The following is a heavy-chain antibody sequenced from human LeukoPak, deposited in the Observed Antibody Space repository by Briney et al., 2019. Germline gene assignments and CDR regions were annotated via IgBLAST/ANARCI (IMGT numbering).Heavy chain of an antibody. V-gene: IGHV3-23*01. CDR1: GFTFSTYA. Sequence: GASLRLSCAASGFTFSTYAMSWVRQAPGKGLEWVSVISGSGGSIYYADSVKGRFTISRDNSKNTLYPQMNTLRAEDTAVYYCAKDAPMRPFGPWGQGTLVTVSS. CDR2: ISGSGGSI. D-gene: IGHD6-25*01. CDR3: AKDAPMRPFGP. J-gene: IGHJ5*02.